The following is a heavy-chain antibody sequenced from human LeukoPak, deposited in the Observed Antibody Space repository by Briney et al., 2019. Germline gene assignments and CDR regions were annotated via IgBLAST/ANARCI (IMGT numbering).Heavy chain of an antibody. J-gene: IGHJ4*02. CDR3: ARLFSSWPYYFDY. D-gene: IGHD6-13*01. CDR1: GGSISSSSYY. V-gene: IGHV4-39*01. Sequence: SETLSLTCTVSGGSISSSSYYWGWIRQPPGKGLEWIGSSYYSGSTYYNPSLKSRVTISVDTSKNQFSLKLSSVTAADTAVYYCARLFSSWPYYFDYWGQGTLVTVSS. CDR2: SYYSGST.